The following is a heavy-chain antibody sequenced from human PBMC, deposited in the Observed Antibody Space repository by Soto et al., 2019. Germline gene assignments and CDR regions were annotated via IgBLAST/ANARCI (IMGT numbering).Heavy chain of an antibody. CDR2: ISPSGGSI. V-gene: IGHV1-46*01. Sequence: QVQVVQSGAEVKKPGASVKVSCKASGYTFTTYYIHWVRQAPGQGLEWMGVISPSGGSINYAQKFQGSVTMNRDASTSTVYMELSRLRSEDTAVYYCARDRGRGGSYDIYFYGMGVWGQGTTVTVSS. CDR3: ARDRGRGGSYDIYFYGMGV. CDR1: GYTFTTYY. J-gene: IGHJ6*02. D-gene: IGHD1-26*01.